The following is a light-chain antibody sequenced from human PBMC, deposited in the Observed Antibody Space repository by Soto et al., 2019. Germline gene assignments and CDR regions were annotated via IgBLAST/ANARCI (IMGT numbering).Light chain of an antibody. CDR2: DAS. CDR1: ESVRSN. V-gene: IGKV3-15*01. J-gene: IGKJ2*01. Sequence: EIVMTQSPATLSVSPGERATLSCRASESVRSNLAWYQQKPGQAPRLLIYDASTRAAGVPARFSGSGSGTEFTLSISSLQSEDFAVFYCHQYGGPPRYTFGQGKKLEIK. CDR3: HQYGGPPRYT.